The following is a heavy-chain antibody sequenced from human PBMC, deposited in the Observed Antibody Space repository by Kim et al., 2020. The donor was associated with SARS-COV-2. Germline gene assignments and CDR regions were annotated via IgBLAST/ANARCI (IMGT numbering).Heavy chain of an antibody. Sequence: SETLSLTCTVSGGAISSGGYYWTWIRQHPRKGLEWIGYIFYSGSAYYNPALKRRLSMAVDTSKNQFSLKLNSVTAADTAVYYCARDALYCTGGVCYSDWCQGTLVPVSS. CDR3: ARDALYCTGGVCYSD. V-gene: IGHV4-31*03. CDR1: GGAISSGGYY. CDR2: IFYSGSA. D-gene: IGHD2-8*02. J-gene: IGHJ4*02.